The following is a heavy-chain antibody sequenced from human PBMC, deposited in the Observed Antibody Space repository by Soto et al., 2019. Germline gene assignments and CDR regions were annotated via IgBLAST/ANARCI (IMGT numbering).Heavy chain of an antibody. CDR2: ISSSTATI. CDR1: GFSFRIYS. CDR3: ARVRGHNYMDG. V-gene: IGHV3-48*02. J-gene: IGHJ6*03. Sequence: PGGSLRLSCAASGFSFRIYSMSWVRQAPGKGLEWVAFISSSTATIYYADSVKGRFTISSDNAKSSLFLQMNSLRDEDTAVYYCARVRGHNYMDGSGKGTTVTVS.